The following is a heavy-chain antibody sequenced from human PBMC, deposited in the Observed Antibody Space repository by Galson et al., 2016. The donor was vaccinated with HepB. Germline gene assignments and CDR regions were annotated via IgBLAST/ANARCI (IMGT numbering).Heavy chain of an antibody. CDR2: TYFKSKWYN. V-gene: IGHV6-1*01. CDR1: GDSVSNHSAA. CDR3: ARDSLLRGGEQPFDY. J-gene: IGHJ4*02. D-gene: IGHD1/OR15-1a*01. Sequence: RAISGDSVSNHSAAWNWIRQSPSRGLEWLGRTYFKSKWYNGYAVSVKGRITINPDASQNQFSLQMNSVTPEDTAVYYCARDSLLRGGEQPFDYWGQGTLVTGSS.